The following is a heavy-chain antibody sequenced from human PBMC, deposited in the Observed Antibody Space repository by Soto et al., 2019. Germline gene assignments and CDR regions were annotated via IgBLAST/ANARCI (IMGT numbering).Heavy chain of an antibody. J-gene: IGHJ1*01. V-gene: IGHV3-53*01. Sequence: GGSLGLSCAASGVTVSSNYMSWVRKDPGKGLEWVSVIYSGGSTYYADSVKGRFTISRDNSKNTLYLQMNSLRAEDTAVYYCARDRVESGYPEYFQHWGQGTLVTVSS. D-gene: IGHD3-22*01. CDR3: ARDRVESGYPEYFQH. CDR2: IYSGGST. CDR1: GVTVSSNY.